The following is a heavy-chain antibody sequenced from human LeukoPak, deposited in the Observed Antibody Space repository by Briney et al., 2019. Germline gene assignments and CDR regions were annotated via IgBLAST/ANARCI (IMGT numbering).Heavy chain of an antibody. CDR1: GFTFSDYY. CDR3: ARGRYYDILTGYYYYYGMDV. CDR2: ISSSGSTI. D-gene: IGHD3-9*01. J-gene: IGHJ6*02. V-gene: IGHV3-11*01. Sequence: GGSLRLSCAASGFTFSDYYMSWIRQAPGKGLEWVSYISSSGSTIYYADSVKGRFTISRDNAKNSLYLQMNSLRAEDTAVYYCARGRYYDILTGYYYYYGMDVWGQGTTVTVSS.